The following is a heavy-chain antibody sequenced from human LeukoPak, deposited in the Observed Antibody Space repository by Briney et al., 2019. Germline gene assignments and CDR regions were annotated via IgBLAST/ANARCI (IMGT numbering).Heavy chain of an antibody. CDR3: ARHHDNCSGGSCHTPFHVYYYYGMNV. CDR2: INHSGST. J-gene: IGHJ6*02. CDR1: GGSFSGYY. V-gene: IGHV4-34*01. Sequence: SETLSLTCAVYGGSFSGYYWSWIRQPPGKGLEWIGEINHSGSTNYNPSLKSRVTISVDTSKNQFSLKLSSVTAADTAVYYCARHHDNCSGGSCHTPFHVYYYYGMNVWGQGTTVTVSS. D-gene: IGHD2-15*01.